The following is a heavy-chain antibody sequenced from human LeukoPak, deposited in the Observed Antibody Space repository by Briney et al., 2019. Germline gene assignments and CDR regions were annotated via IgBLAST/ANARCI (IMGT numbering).Heavy chain of an antibody. J-gene: IGHJ4*02. V-gene: IGHV3-30-3*01. Sequence: PGGSLRFSCEGSGFTFSINAMHWVRQAPGKGLEWLAIISYDGTKQYFADSVKGRFTISRDNVKNSLYLEMNSLRVEDSAVYYCARDHYFDISGYLDYWGQGTPVTVSS. CDR3: ARDHYFDISGYLDY. CDR2: ISYDGTKQ. CDR1: GFTFSINA. D-gene: IGHD3-22*01.